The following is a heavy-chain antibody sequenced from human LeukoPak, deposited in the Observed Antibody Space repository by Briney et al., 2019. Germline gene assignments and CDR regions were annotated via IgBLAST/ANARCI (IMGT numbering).Heavy chain of an antibody. CDR1: EFSVGNNY. J-gene: IGHJ4*02. D-gene: IGHD4-23*01. Sequence: GGSLRLSCAASEFSVGNNYMTWVRQAPGKGLEWVSLIYSGGSTYYADSVKGRFTISRDNSKNTLYLQMNSLRAEDTAVYYCAREPRWDFDYWGQGTLVTVSS. CDR2: IYSGGST. CDR3: AREPRWDFDY. V-gene: IGHV3-66*01.